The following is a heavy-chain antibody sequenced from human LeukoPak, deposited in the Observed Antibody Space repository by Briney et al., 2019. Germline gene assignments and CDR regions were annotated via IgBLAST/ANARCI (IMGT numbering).Heavy chain of an antibody. D-gene: IGHD3-10*01. CDR2: ISWYSDTT. CDR3: AKAPHYYTSATYWDYFEN. CDR1: GFTFDDFA. V-gene: IGHV3-9*01. Sequence: GGSLRLSCAASGFTFDDFAMHWVRQSPGKGLEWISGISWYSDTTAYADSVKGRFTISRDNANKSLYLLMNSLRSEDTAFYYCAKAPHYYTSATYWDYFENWGQGSLVTVSS. J-gene: IGHJ4*02.